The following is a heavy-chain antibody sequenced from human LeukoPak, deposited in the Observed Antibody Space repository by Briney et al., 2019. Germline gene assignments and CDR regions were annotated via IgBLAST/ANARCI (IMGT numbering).Heavy chain of an antibody. J-gene: IGHJ4*02. D-gene: IGHD6-13*01. Sequence: SETLSLTCAVYGGSFSGYYWSWIRQPPGKGLEWIGEINHSGSTNYNPSLKSRVTISVDTSKNQFSLKLSSVTAADTAEYYCARGAYSSSWYWIYWGQGTLVTVSS. CDR3: ARGAYSSSWYWIY. CDR1: GGSFSGYY. CDR2: INHSGST. V-gene: IGHV4-34*01.